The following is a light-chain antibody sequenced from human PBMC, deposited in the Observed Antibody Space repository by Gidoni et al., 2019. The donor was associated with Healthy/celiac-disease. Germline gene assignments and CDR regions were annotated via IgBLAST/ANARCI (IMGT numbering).Light chain of an antibody. CDR3: SSYTSSSGGV. CDR2: EVS. J-gene: IGLJ2*01. V-gene: IGLV2-14*01. Sequence: QSALTQPASVSGSPGSSITISSTGTSRDVGGYNYVSCYHQHPGTAPKLVIYEVSNRPSGVSKRFSGSKSGNTASLTISGLQAEDEADDYCSSYTSSSGGVFGGGTKLTVL. CDR1: SRDVGGYNY.